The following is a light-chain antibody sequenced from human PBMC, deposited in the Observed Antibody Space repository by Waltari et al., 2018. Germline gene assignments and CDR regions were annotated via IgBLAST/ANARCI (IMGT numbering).Light chain of an antibody. Sequence: SSELTQDPAVSVAMGQTVRITCQGDSLRSYYASWYQQRPGQAPRLVMYDKNNRPSGVPDQFSGSSSHNTASLTITGAQAEDEASYYCHSRDASGVGGSFGGGTKLTAL. CDR1: SLRSYY. CDR3: HSRDASGVGGS. V-gene: IGLV3-19*01. CDR2: DKN. J-gene: IGLJ2*01.